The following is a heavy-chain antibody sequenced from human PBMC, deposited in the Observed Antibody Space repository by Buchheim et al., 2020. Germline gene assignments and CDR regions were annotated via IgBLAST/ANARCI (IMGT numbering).Heavy chain of an antibody. Sequence: EVQLLESGGGLVQPGGSLRLSCAASGFTFSSYAMSWVRQAPGKGLEWVSAISGSGGSTYYADSVKGRFTLSRDNSKNTLYLQMNSLRDEDTAVYYCARDRGVAGYYYYGMDVWGQGTT. V-gene: IGHV3-23*01. D-gene: IGHD6-19*01. CDR2: ISGSGGST. CDR3: ARDRGVAGYYYYGMDV. J-gene: IGHJ6*02. CDR1: GFTFSSYA.